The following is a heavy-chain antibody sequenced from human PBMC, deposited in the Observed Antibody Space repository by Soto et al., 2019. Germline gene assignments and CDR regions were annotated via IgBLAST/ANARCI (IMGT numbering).Heavy chain of an antibody. Sequence: WETLCLTCSVSGCSLSRYWWSWIRQPPGKGLEWIGRIYTSGSTNYNPSLQSRVTMSVDTSKNQFSLLLSSVTAADTTVHYCARGVRGSSCESGYYFDYWGQGTLVTVSS. J-gene: IGHJ4*02. D-gene: IGHD6-13*01. CDR1: GCSLSRYW. CDR3: ARGVRGSSCESGYYFDY. V-gene: IGHV4-4*07. CDR2: IYTSGST.